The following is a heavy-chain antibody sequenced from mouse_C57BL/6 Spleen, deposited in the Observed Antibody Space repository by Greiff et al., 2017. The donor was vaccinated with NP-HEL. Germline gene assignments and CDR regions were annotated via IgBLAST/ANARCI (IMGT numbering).Heavy chain of an antibody. CDR1: GFTFSDYG. J-gene: IGHJ2*01. CDR2: ISSGSSTI. CDR3: ARQTDWDGYYFDY. Sequence: EVMLVESGGGLVKPGGSLKLSCAASGFTFSDYGMHWVRQAPEKGLEWVAYISSGSSTIYYADTVKGRFTISRDNAKNTLFLQMTSLRSEDTAMYYCARQTDWDGYYFDYWGQGTTLTVSS. V-gene: IGHV5-17*01. D-gene: IGHD4-1*01.